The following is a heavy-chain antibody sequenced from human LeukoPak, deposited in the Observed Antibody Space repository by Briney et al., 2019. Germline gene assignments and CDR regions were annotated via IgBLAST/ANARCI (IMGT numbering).Heavy chain of an antibody. V-gene: IGHV4-38-2*02. CDR3: ARGVD. CDR1: GYSISSGYY. J-gene: IGHJ4*02. Sequence: TSETLSLTCTVSGYSISSGYYWGWIRQPPGKGLEWIGSIYHSGSTYYNPSLKSRVTISVGTSKNQFSLKLSSVTAADTAVYYCARGVDWGQGTLVTVSS. CDR2: IYHSGST.